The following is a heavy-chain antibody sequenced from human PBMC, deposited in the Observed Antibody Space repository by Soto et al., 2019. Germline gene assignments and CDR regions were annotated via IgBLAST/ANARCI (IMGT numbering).Heavy chain of an antibody. Sequence: AGSLRLSSAACRFTFSSYAMSWLRQTPGKGLEWVSAISGSGGSTYYTESVRGRITISRDNSKNTLNLQMNSLRAEKTTKYKRARDNKQLYQYGFDLWGQGTLVTVSS. CDR2: ISGSGGST. CDR1: RFTFSSYA. J-gene: IGHJ5*02. D-gene: IGHD4-17*01. CDR3: ARDNKQLYQYGFDL. V-gene: IGHV3-23*01.